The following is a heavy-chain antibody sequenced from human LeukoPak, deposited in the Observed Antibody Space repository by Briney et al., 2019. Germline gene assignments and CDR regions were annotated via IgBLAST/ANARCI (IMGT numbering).Heavy chain of an antibody. CDR3: AKDYRDSWAGAFDI. CDR1: GFTFSSYA. CDR2: ISYDGSNK. D-gene: IGHD3-16*02. J-gene: IGHJ3*02. V-gene: IGHV3-30*18. Sequence: GGSLRLSCAASGFTFSSYAMSWVRQAPGKGLEWVAVISYDGSNKYYADSVKGRFTISRDNSKNTLYLQMNSLRAEDTAVYYCAKDYRDSWAGAFDIWGQGTMVTVSS.